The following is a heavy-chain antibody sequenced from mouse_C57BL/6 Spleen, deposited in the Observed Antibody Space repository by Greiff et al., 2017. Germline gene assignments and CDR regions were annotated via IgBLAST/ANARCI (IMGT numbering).Heavy chain of an antibody. CDR1: GYTFTDYE. V-gene: IGHV1-15*01. CDR2: IDPETGGT. Sequence: VKLQESGAELVRPGASVTLSCKASGYTFTDYEMHWVKQTPVHGLEWIGAIDPETGGTAYNQKFKGKAILTADKSSSTAYMELRSLTSEDSAVYYCTSSSPTYGGFDYWGQGTTLTVSS. D-gene: IGHD1-1*01. J-gene: IGHJ2*01. CDR3: TSSSPTYGGFDY.